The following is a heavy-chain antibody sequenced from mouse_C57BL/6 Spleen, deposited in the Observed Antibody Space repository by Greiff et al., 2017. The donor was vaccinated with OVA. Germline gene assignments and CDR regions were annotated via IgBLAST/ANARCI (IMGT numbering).Heavy chain of an antibody. J-gene: IGHJ3*01. CDR3: ARFHYGSSPWFAY. CDR1: GYTFTSYW. CDR2: IDPSDSYT. D-gene: IGHD1-1*01. Sequence: QVQLQQPGAELVKPGASVKLSCKASGYTFTSYWMQWVKQRPGQGLEWIGEIDPSDSYTNYNQKFKGKATLTVDTSSSTAYMQLSSLTSEDSAVYYCARFHYGSSPWFAYWGQGTLVTVSA. V-gene: IGHV1-50*01.